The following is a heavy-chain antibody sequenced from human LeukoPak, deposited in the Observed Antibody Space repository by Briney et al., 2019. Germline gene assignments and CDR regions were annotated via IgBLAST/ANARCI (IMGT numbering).Heavy chain of an antibody. D-gene: IGHD6-13*01. CDR3: ARARGIIAAAGRYNWFDP. CDR1: GCSFSGYY. V-gene: IGHV4-59*10. J-gene: IGHJ5*02. CDR2: IYSSGST. Sequence: PSETLSLTCAVYGCSFSGYYWSWVRQPAGKGLEWVGRIYSSGSTNYNPSLKSRVTMSVDTSKNQFSLKLSSVTAADTAVYFCARARGIIAAAGRYNWFDPWGQGTLVTVSS.